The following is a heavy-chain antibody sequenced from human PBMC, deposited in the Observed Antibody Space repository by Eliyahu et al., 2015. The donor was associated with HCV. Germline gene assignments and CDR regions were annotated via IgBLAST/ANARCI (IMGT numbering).Heavy chain of an antibody. Sequence: QVTLRESGPALVKPTQTLTLTCTFSGFSLSTSGMXVXWIRQPPGRALEWLALIDWDDDKYYSTSLKTRLTISKDTSKNQVVLTMTNMDPIDTATYYCARMEAYYYGSGSYLTGGYYGMDVWGQGTTVTVSS. V-gene: IGHV2-70*01. CDR1: GFSLSTSGMX. CDR2: IDWDDDK. J-gene: IGHJ6*02. CDR3: ARMEAYYYGSGSYLTGGYYGMDV. D-gene: IGHD3-10*01.